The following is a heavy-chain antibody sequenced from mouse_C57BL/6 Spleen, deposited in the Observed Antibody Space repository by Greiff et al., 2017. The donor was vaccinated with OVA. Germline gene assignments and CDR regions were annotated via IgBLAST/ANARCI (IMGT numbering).Heavy chain of an antibody. CDR3: ARYLGIAYAMDY. CDR2: INYDGSST. Sequence: EVQVVESEGGLVQPGSSMKLSCTASGFTFSDYYMAWVRQVPEKGLEWVANINYDGSSTYYLDSLKSRFIISRDNAKNILYLQMSSLKSEDTATYYCARYLGIAYAMDYWGQGTSVTVSS. J-gene: IGHJ4*01. V-gene: IGHV5-16*01. CDR1: GFTFSDYY. D-gene: IGHD5-1*01.